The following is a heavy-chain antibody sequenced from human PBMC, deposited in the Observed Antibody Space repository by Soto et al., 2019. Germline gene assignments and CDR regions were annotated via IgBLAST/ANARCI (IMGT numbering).Heavy chain of an antibody. J-gene: IGHJ5*02. V-gene: IGHV4-30-4*01. CDR3: ARGETSDSSGYYYNWFDP. Sequence: SETLSLTCTVSGCSISSGDYYWSWIRQPPGKGLEWIGYIYYSGSTYYNPSLKSRVTISVDTSKNQFSLKLSSVTAADTAVYYCARGETSDSSGYYYNWFDPWGQGTLVTVSS. D-gene: IGHD3-22*01. CDR2: IYYSGST. CDR1: GCSISSGDYY.